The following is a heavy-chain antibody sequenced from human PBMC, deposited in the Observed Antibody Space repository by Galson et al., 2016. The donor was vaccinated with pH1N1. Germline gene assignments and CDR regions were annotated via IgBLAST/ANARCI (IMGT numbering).Heavy chain of an antibody. J-gene: IGHJ4*02. CDR3: ATNAFDY. CDR2: IHTGTGGT. CDR1: GYTFIDYP. V-gene: IGHV1-3*04. Sequence: SVKVSCKASGYTFIDYPMHWVRQAPGQGLEWMGWIHTGTGGTRYSPKSQGRVTLTRDTSATTTYLELRGLGFQDTAVFYCATNAFDYWGQGTLVTVSP.